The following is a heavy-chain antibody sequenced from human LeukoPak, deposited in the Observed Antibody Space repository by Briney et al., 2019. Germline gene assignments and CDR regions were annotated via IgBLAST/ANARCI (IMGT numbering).Heavy chain of an antibody. V-gene: IGHV3-23*01. CDR2: ISGSGDST. J-gene: IGHJ4*02. Sequence: PGGSLRLSCAASGFTFSSYAMSWVRQAPGKGLEWVSAISGSGDSTYYADSVKGRFTISRDNSKNTLYLQMNSLRAEDTAVYYCAKSGSGWYRFDCWGQGILVTVSS. CDR3: AKSGSGWYRFDC. D-gene: IGHD6-19*01. CDR1: GFTFSSYA.